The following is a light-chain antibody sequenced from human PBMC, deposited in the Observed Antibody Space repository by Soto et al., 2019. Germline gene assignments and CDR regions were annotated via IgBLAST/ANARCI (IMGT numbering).Light chain of an antibody. CDR2: DVT. V-gene: IGLV2-11*01. CDR3: NSYTSSRTYV. J-gene: IGLJ1*01. Sequence: QSALTQPRSVSASPGQSVTISCTGTSSDVGRYDYVSWYQQHPGKAPKLIVYDVTERPSGVPDRFSGSKSGNTASLTIAGLQAEDEADYYCNSYTSSRTYVFGTGTKLTVL. CDR1: SSDVGRYDY.